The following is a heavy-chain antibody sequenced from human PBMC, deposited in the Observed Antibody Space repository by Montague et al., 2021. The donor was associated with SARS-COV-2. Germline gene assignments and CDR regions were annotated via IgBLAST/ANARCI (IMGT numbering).Heavy chain of an antibody. CDR1: GASVGSSD. CDR3: ARETMTGDAFDV. D-gene: IGHD1-14*01. V-gene: IGHV4-59*02. CDR2: FYSSGVT. J-gene: IGHJ3*01. Sequence: SETLSLTCTVSGASVGSSDWGWIRQPPGKGLEWIGFFYSSGVTDSNPSFKSRVSISLDTSKNQVSLKLRSVTTADTAVYYCARETMTGDAFDVWGQGTMVTVSP.